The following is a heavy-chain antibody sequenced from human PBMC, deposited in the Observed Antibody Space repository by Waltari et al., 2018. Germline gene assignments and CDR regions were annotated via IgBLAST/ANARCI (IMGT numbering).Heavy chain of an antibody. CDR1: GGSFSGYY. D-gene: IGHD6-25*01. J-gene: IGHJ3*02. V-gene: IGHV4-34*01. CDR2: INHSGST. Sequence: QVQLQQWGAGLLKPSETLSLTCAVYGGSFSGYYWSWIRQPPGKGLEWIGEINHSGSTNYNPSLKSRVTISVDTSKNQFSLKLSSVTAADMAVYYCARMGQRLGYAFDIWGQGTMVTVSS. CDR3: ARMGQRLGYAFDI.